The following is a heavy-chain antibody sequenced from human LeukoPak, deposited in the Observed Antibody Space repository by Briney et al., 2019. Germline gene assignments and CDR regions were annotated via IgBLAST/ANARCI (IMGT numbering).Heavy chain of an antibody. CDR2: ISSSSSYI. J-gene: IGHJ5*02. CDR3: ARCSSGNWFDP. V-gene: IGHV3-21*01. CDR1: GFTFSSYS. D-gene: IGHD2-2*01. Sequence: GGSLRLSCAASGFTFSSYSMNWVRQAPGKGLVWVSSISSSSSYIYYADSVKGRFTISRDNAKNSLYLQMNSLRAEDTAVYYCARCSSGNWFDPWGQGTLVTVSS.